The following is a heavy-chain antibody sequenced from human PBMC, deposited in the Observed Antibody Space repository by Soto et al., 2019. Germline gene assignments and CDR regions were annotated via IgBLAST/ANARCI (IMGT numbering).Heavy chain of an antibody. D-gene: IGHD4-17*01. CDR2: INAGNGNT. V-gene: IGHV1-3*01. J-gene: IGHJ4*02. CDR1: GYTFTSYA. Sequence: QVQLVQSGAEVKKPGASVKVSCKASGYTFTSYAMHWVHQAPGQRLEWMGWINAGNGNTKYSQKFQGRVTITRDTSASTAYMKLSSLRSEDTAVYYCAGTYGDYYYFDYWGQGTLVTVSS. CDR3: AGTYGDYYYFDY.